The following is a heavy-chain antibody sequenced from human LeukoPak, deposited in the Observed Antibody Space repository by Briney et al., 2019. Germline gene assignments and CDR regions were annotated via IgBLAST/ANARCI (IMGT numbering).Heavy chain of an antibody. Sequence: SVKVSCKASGGTFSSYAISWVRQAPGQGLEWMGGIIPIFGTANYAQKFQGRVTITTDESTSTAYIELSSLRSEDTAVYYCARSPFTLDSSGYVRDYWGQGTLVTVSS. CDR2: IIPIFGTA. J-gene: IGHJ4*02. D-gene: IGHD3-22*01. CDR1: GGTFSSYA. V-gene: IGHV1-69*05. CDR3: ARSPFTLDSSGYVRDY.